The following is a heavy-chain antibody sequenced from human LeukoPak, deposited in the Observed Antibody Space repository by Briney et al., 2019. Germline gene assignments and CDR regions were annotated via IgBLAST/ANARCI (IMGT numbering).Heavy chain of an antibody. J-gene: IGHJ4*02. CDR3: ATGDSSGWYRVY. D-gene: IGHD6-19*01. CDR1: GYTLTELS. V-gene: IGHV1-24*01. CDR2: FDPEDGET. Sequence: ASVTVSCKVSGYTLTELSMHWVRQAPGKGLEWMGGFDPEDGETIYAQKFQGRVTMTEDTSTDTAYMELSSLRSEDTAVYYCATGDSSGWYRVYWGQGTLVTVSS.